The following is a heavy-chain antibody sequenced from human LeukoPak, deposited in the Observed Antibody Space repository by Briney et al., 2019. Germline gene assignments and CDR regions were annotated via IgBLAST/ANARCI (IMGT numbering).Heavy chain of an antibody. CDR2: IIPIFGTA. D-gene: IGHD5-18*01. CDR1: GYTFTTYH. V-gene: IGHV1-69*13. CDR3: ARSETAMVSRAFDI. J-gene: IGHJ3*02. Sequence: SVKVSCKASGYTFTTYHINWVRQAPGQGLEWMGGIIPIFGTANYAQKFQGRVTITADESTSTAYMELSSLRSEDTAVYYCARSETAMVSRAFDIWGQGTMVTVSS.